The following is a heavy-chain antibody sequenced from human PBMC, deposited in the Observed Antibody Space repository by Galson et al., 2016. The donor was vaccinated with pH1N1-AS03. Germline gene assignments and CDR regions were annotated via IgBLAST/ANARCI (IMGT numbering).Heavy chain of an antibody. CDR1: GFSFNSYA. CDR3: VKGSWGIDIVDRIAHCGMDV. J-gene: IGHJ6*02. D-gene: IGHD5-12*01. CDR2: IRGNGDST. Sequence: SLRLSCAASGFSFNSYAMQWVRQAPGEGLEWVSGIRGNGDSTYYADSVKGRFTLSRDNSKDMFYLQMTSLRGDDTAVYYCVKGSWGIDIVDRIAHCGMDVWGQGTTVTVSS. V-gene: IGHV3-23*01.